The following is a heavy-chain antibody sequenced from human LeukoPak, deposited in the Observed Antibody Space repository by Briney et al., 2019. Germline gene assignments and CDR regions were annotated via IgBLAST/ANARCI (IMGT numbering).Heavy chain of an antibody. D-gene: IGHD3-9*01. CDR1: GGSISRGDYY. J-gene: IGHJ4*02. CDR3: ARVVYDVLTGYYVDY. V-gene: IGHV4-30-4*01. Sequence: PSETLSLTCTVSGGSISRGDYYWSWIRQSPGEGLEWIGDIYYNGNTYYNPSLKSRVSISRDRSKSQFSLKLNSVTAADTAVYYCARVVYDVLTGYYVDYWGQGTLVTVSS. CDR2: IYYNGNT.